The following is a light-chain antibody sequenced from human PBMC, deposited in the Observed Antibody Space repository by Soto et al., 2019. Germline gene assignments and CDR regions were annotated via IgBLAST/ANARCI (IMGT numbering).Light chain of an antibody. CDR1: ALAKQY. J-gene: IGLJ2*01. Sequence: SYELTQPPSVSVSPGQTARITCSGDALAKQYGYWYQRKPGQAPVTVIYKDRERPSGIPERFSGASSGTTLTLTISEVHTEDEADYDCQSADSSGTNVLFGGGTKLTVL. CDR3: QSADSSGTNVL. V-gene: IGLV3-25*03. CDR2: KDR.